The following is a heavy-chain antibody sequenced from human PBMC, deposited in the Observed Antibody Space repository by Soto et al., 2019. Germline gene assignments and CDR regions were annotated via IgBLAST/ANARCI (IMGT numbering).Heavy chain of an antibody. J-gene: IGHJ4*01. CDR1: GFTFSNYV. CDR3: AKRCWQRVTPMEPAFDS. CDR2: IIGGGGRT. Sequence: PGGSLRLSCAASGFTFSNYVMTWVRQSPGKGLQWVSAIIGGGGRTYYADSVRGRFTISRDNSKNTLYLQMNSLRDDDTAVYYCAKRCWQRVTPMEPAFDSWGQEPWSPSPQ. V-gene: IGHV3-23*01. D-gene: IGHD1-1*01.